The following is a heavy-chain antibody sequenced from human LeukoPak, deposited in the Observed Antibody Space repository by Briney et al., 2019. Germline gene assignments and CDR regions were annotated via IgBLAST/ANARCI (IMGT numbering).Heavy chain of an antibody. CDR3: ARRFSSSEFDY. Sequence: SETLSLTCTVSGGSISSYYWSWIRQPPGKGLEWIGYIYYSGSTNYNPSLKSRVTISVDTSKNQFSLNLSSVTAADTAVYYCARRFSSSEFDYWGQGTLVTVSS. D-gene: IGHD6-13*01. V-gene: IGHV4-59*08. CDR1: GGSISSYY. CDR2: IYYSGST. J-gene: IGHJ4*02.